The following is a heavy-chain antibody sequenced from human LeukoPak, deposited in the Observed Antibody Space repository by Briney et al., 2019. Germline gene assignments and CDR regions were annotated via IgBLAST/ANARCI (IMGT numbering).Heavy chain of an antibody. CDR1: GYTFTSYD. V-gene: IGHV1-8*01. Sequence: VASVKVSCKASGYTFTSYDINWVRQATGQGLEWMGWMNPNSGNTGYAQKFQGRVTMTRNTSISTAYMELSSLRSEDTAVYYCARDRGDKYYYDSSGFDWGQGTLVTVSS. J-gene: IGHJ4*02. CDR2: MNPNSGNT. D-gene: IGHD3-22*01. CDR3: ARDRGDKYYYDSSGFD.